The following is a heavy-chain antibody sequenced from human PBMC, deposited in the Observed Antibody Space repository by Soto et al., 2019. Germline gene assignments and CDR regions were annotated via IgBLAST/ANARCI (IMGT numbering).Heavy chain of an antibody. D-gene: IGHD6-19*01. CDR1: GYTFTDYA. CDR2: INTGNGNT. V-gene: IGHV1-3*04. CDR3: ARDAYSSGFYYFDY. Sequence: QVQLMQSGAEVKKPGASVKVSCKASGYTFTDYAIHWVRQAPGQRLEWMGWINTGNGNTKSSQNFQGRVTFTRDTSATTAYMELSSLRSEDTAAYNCARDAYSSGFYYFDYWGQGTLVTVSS. J-gene: IGHJ4*02.